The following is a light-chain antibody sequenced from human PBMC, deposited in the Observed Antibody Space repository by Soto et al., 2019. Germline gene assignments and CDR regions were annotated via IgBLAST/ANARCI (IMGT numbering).Light chain of an antibody. CDR3: QTWGTGILV. Sequence: QPVLTQSPSASASLGASVKLTCTLSSGHSSYAIAWHQQQPEKGPRYLMKLNSDGSHSEGDGIPDRFSGSSSAAERYLTISSLQSEDEADYYCQTWGTGILVFGTGTKVTVL. J-gene: IGLJ1*01. CDR2: LNSDGSH. CDR1: SGHSSYA. V-gene: IGLV4-69*01.